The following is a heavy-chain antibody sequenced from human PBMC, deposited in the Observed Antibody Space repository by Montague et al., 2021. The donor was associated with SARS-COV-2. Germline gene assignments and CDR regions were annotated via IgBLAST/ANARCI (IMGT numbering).Heavy chain of an antibody. CDR2: VYSSGTT. D-gene: IGHD4/OR15-4a*01. J-gene: IGHJ4*02. CDR3: ATLTQSSGDF. Sequence: SETLSLTCTVSSDSINSYYWGWIRQPPGKRLEWLGYVYSSGTTNYNPSLNSRIAISVGTSKNQFSLRLDSVTAADTAIYYCATLTQSSGDFWGQGALVTVS. CDR1: SDSINSYY. V-gene: IGHV4-4*08.